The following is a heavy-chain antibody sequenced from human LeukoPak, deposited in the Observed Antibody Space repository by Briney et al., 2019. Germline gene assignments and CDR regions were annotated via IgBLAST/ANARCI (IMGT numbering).Heavy chain of an antibody. CDR1: GLTSRSYG. J-gene: IGHJ4*02. Sequence: GGSLTLSCVFKGLTSRSYGMNWVRQAPGMGLEWVSRISGNSHKTFYADSVAGRFTVSRDDSKNTMSLQMDRLRVEDTALYYCTNDGNTFYAFDNWGQGTLVTVSS. D-gene: IGHD2/OR15-2a*01. CDR3: TNDGNTFYAFDN. V-gene: IGHV3-23*01. CDR2: ISGNSHKT.